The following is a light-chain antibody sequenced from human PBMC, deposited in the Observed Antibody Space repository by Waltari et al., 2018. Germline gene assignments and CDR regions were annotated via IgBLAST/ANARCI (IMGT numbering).Light chain of an antibody. CDR3: QQYGSSRT. V-gene: IGKV3-20*01. Sequence: ETVLTQSPGTLSLSPGERATLPCRASQSLSSNSLAWYQQKPGQAPRLLIYGASSRAIGIPDRFSGSGSGTDFTLTISRLEPEDFAVYYCQQYGSSRTFGQGTKVEIK. J-gene: IGKJ1*01. CDR2: GAS. CDR1: QSLSSNS.